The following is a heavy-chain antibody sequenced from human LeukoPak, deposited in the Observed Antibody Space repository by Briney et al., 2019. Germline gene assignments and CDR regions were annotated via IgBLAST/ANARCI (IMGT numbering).Heavy chain of an antibody. CDR1: GYTFTGYY. CDR2: INPNSGGT. Sequence: ASVKVSCKASGYTFTGYYMHWVRQAPGQGLEWMGWINPNSGGTNYAQKFQGRVTMTRDTSISTAYMELSSLRSEDTAVYYCATDYYDSSGPSGWFDPWGQGTLVTVSS. V-gene: IGHV1-2*02. J-gene: IGHJ5*02. CDR3: ATDYYDSSGPSGWFDP. D-gene: IGHD3-22*01.